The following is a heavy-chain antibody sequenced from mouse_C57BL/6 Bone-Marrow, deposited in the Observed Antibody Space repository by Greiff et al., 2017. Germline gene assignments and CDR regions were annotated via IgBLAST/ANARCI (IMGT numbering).Heavy chain of an antibody. CDR2: IHPSDSDT. J-gene: IGHJ1*03. CDR1: GYTFTSYW. Sequence: VQLQQPGAELVKPGASVQVSCKASGYTFTSYWMHWVKQRPGQGLEWIGRIHPSDSDTNYNQKFKGKATLTVDKSSSTAYMQLSSLTSEYSAVYYCAINSYYYGSSNWYFEVWGTGTTVTVSS. V-gene: IGHV1-74*01. CDR3: AINSYYYGSSNWYFEV. D-gene: IGHD1-1*01.